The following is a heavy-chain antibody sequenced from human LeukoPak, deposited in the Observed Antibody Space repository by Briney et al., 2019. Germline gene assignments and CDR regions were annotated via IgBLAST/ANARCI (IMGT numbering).Heavy chain of an antibody. Sequence: PGGSLRLSCAASAFTFSSYGMHWVRQATGKGLEWVAVIWYDGSYKYYADSVKGRFTISRDNSKNTLYLQMNSLRAEDTAVYTCARDFCSGGSCYYFDYWGQGTLVTVSS. V-gene: IGHV3-33*01. CDR1: AFTFSSYG. CDR3: ARDFCSGGSCYYFDY. J-gene: IGHJ4*02. CDR2: IWYDGSYK. D-gene: IGHD2-15*01.